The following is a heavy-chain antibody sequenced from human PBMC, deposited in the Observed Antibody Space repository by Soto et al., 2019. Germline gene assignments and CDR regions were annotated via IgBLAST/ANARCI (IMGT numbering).Heavy chain of an antibody. J-gene: IGHJ4*02. D-gene: IGHD3-22*01. V-gene: IGHV1-18*01. CDR1: DSTFTAYG. Sequence: AQLKCSFKTSDSTFTAYGLAWLRQAPGQRPEGMGSASTNDDRTNYARKFQGRVTMTTDRSTTTTSMELRSLGTDDTAVYYCARELNTESSAYYSFAFWGQGTMVTVSS. CDR2: ASTNDDRT. CDR3: ARELNTESSAYYSFAF.